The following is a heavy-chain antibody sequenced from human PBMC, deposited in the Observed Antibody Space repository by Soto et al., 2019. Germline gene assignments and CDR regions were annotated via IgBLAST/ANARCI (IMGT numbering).Heavy chain of an antibody. V-gene: IGHV3-23*01. CDR3: AKGEYYYDSSGYYLTYYYYYGMDV. D-gene: IGHD3-22*01. J-gene: IGHJ6*02. Sequence: GSLRLSCAASGFTFSSYAMSWVRQAPGKGLEWVSAISGSGGSTYYADSVKGRFTISRDNSKNTLYLQMNSLRAEDTAVYYCAKGEYYYDSSGYYLTYYYYYGMDVWGQGT. CDR1: GFTFSSYA. CDR2: ISGSGGST.